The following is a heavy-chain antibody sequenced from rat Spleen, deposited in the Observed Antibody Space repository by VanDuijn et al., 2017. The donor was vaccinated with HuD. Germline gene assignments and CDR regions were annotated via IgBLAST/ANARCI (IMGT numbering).Heavy chain of an antibody. V-gene: IGHV5S23*01. J-gene: IGHJ2*01. D-gene: IGHD1-9*01. CDR1: GFTFSDYD. CDR3: ARRHYGYTDYFDY. CDR2: ISPSGGST. Sequence: EVQLVESGGGLVQPGRALKLSCAASGFTFSDYDMAWVRQAQTKGLEWVASISPSGGSTYYRASMRGRFTVSRDNAKSTLYLQMDSLRSEDTATYYCARRHYGYTDYFDYWGQGVMVTVSS.